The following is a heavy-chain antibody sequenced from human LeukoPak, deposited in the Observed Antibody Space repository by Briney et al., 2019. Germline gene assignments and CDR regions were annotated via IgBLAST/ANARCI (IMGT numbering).Heavy chain of an antibody. CDR3: ARQLRYYDSSGYGTNDY. D-gene: IGHD3-22*01. J-gene: IGHJ4*02. V-gene: IGHV5-51*01. CDR2: IYPGDSDT. CDR1: GYSFTRYW. Sequence: GESLKISCKGSGYSFTRYWIGWVRQMPGKGLEWMGIIYPGDSDTRYSPSFQGQVTISADKSISTAYLQWSSLKASDTAMYYCARQLRYYDSSGYGTNDYWGQGTLVTVSS.